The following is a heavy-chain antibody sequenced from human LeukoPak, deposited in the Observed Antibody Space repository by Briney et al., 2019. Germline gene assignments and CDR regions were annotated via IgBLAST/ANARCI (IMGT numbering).Heavy chain of an antibody. D-gene: IGHD5-18*01. CDR3: ARDSAPGDTYGLLGIDS. CDR2: INPNSGGT. V-gene: IGHV1-2*02. J-gene: IGHJ4*02. Sequence: ASVKVSCKASGYTFTGYYMHWVRQAPGQGLERMGWINPNSGGTNYAQKFQGRVTMTRDTSISTAYMELSRLRSDDTAVYYCARDSAPGDTYGLLGIDSWGQGTLVTVSS. CDR1: GYTFTGYY.